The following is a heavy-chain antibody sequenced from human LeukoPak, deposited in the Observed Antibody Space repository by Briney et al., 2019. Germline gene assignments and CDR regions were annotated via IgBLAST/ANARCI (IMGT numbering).Heavy chain of an antibody. CDR3: AKSAPGFDY. J-gene: IGHJ4*02. D-gene: IGHD1-1*01. Sequence: PGGSLRLSCAASGFTFSSYWMSWVRQAPGKGLEWVANIKQDGSEKYYVDSVKGRFTISRDNSKNTLYLQMNSLRAEDTAVYYCAKSAPGFDYWGQGTLVTVSS. CDR2: IKQDGSEK. CDR1: GFTFSSYW. V-gene: IGHV3-7*01.